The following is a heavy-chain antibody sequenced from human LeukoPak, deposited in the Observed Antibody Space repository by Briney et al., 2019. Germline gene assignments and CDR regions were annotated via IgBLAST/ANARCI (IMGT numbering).Heavy chain of an antibody. V-gene: IGHV1-69*06. CDR3: ARDLPLHSGSYSPLDY. J-gene: IGHJ4*02. CDR2: IIPIFGTA. D-gene: IGHD1-26*01. Sequence: ASVKVSCKASGYTFTSYYMHWVRQAPGQGLEWMGGIIPIFGTANYAQKFQGRVTITADKSTSTAYMELSSLRSEDTAVYYCARDLPLHSGSYSPLDYWGQGTLVTVSS. CDR1: GYTFTSYY.